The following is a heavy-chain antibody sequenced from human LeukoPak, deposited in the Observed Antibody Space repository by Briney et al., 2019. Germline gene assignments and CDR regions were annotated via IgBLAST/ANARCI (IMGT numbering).Heavy chain of an antibody. D-gene: IGHD2-21*01. V-gene: IGHV4-59*08. CDR2: INNSGST. J-gene: IGHJ4*02. CDR3: ARHLAARLGGARFSDY. Sequence: SETLSLTCTVSGGSISGYYWSWMRQPPGKGLEWIGYINNSGSTNYNPSLKSRVTISVDTSGNQLSLKLSSVPAADTAVYYCARHLAARLGGARFSDYWGQGTLVTVSS. CDR1: GGSISGYY.